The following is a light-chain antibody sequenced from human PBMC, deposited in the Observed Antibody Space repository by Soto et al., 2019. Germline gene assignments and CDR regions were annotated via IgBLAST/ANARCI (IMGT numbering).Light chain of an antibody. V-gene: IGKV1-39*01. CDR1: QSISNH. CDR2: AAS. Sequence: DIQMTQSPSSLSASVGDRVTITCRASQSISNHLNWYQQKPGKAPKLLIYAASNLQSGVPSRFSGSGSGTDFTLTISSLQPEDFGTYYCQQSYTTPFTFGGGTKVEIK. CDR3: QQSYTTPFT. J-gene: IGKJ4*01.